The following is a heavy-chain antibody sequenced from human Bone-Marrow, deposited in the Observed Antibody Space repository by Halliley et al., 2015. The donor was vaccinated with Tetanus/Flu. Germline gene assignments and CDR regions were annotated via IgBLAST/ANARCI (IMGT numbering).Heavy chain of an antibody. D-gene: IGHD5-12*01. J-gene: IGHJ6*02. Sequence: SLRLSCEASGFTLRDYWMHWVRQAPGKGLEWASRINGDGSRINYADSVQGRFTISRDNAKNTVFLQMNSLRDEDRAVYYCTRVARGYDSIYYGMDVWGHGTTVAVSS. V-gene: IGHV3-74*01. CDR1: GFTLRDYW. CDR3: TRVARGYDSIYYGMDV. CDR2: INGDGSRI.